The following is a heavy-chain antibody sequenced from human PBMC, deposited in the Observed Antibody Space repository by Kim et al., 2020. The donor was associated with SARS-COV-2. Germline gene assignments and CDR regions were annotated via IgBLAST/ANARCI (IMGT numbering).Heavy chain of an antibody. CDR1: GYTFTGYY. D-gene: IGHD6-13*01. Sequence: ASVKVSCKASGYTFTGYYMHWVRQAPGQGLEWMGWINPNSGGTNYAQKFQGWVTMTRDTSISTAYMELSRLRSDDTAVYYCARCGGGMKGTYSYYYYGMDVWGQGTTVTVSS. V-gene: IGHV1-2*04. CDR2: INPNSGGT. CDR3: ARCGGGMKGTYSYYYYGMDV. J-gene: IGHJ6*02.